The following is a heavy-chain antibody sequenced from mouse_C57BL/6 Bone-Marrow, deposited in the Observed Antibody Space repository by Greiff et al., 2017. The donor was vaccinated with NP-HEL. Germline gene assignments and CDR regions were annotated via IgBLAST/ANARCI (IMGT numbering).Heavy chain of an antibody. CDR2: INPNNGGT. V-gene: IGHV1-18*01. D-gene: IGHD1-1*01. CDR1: GYTFTDYN. CDR3: ARTQAPITTVGEAWFAY. Sequence: EVQLQQSGPELVKPGASVKIPCKASGYTFTDYNMDWVKQSHGKSLEWIGDINPNNGGTIYNQKFKGKATLTVDKSSSTAYMELRSLTSEDTAVYYCARTQAPITTVGEAWFAYWGQGTLVTVSA. J-gene: IGHJ3*01.